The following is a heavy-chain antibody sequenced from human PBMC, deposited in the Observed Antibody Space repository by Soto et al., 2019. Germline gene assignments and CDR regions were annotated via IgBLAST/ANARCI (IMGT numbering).Heavy chain of an antibody. J-gene: IGHJ4*02. D-gene: IGHD5-18*01. CDR3: ARLPPDVDNAMVEFEY. CDR1: GYSFTSYW. CDR2: IDPSDSYT. V-gene: IGHV5-10-1*01. Sequence: PGESLKISCKVCGYSFTSYWISWVRQMPGKCLEWMGVIDPSDSYTNYSPSFQGHVTISADKSISTAYLQWTSLEASDTAMSCCARLPPDVDNAMVEFEYWGEGTLFSVSS.